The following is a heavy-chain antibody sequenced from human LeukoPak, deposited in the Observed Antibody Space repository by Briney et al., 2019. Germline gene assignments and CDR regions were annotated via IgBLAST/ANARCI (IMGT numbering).Heavy chain of an antibody. CDR3: ASGVGTVVTPYYYYMDV. CDR2: ISSSSSYI. D-gene: IGHD4-23*01. Sequence: GGSLRLSCAASGFTFSSYGMHWVRQAPGKGLEWVSSISSSSSYIYYADSVKGRFTISRDNAKNSLYLQMNSLRAEDTAVYYCASGVGTVVTPYYYYMDVWGKGTTVTVSS. V-gene: IGHV3-21*01. J-gene: IGHJ6*03. CDR1: GFTFSSYG.